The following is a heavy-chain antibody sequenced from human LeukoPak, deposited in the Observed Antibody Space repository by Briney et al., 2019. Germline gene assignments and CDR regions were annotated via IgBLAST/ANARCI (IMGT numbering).Heavy chain of an antibody. V-gene: IGHV5-51*01. J-gene: IGHJ6*03. D-gene: IGHD6-13*01. CDR1: GFTLTNYW. CDR2: ISPGDSET. Sequence: GESLKISCQGFGFTLTNYWIAWVRQMPGRGPEWMGIISPGDSETRYSPSFQGQVTISADKSIDTAYLQWSGLQASDTAIYYCARHDSWASSWPPYYYYMDVWGKGTSVTVSS. CDR3: ARHDSWASSWPPYYYYMDV.